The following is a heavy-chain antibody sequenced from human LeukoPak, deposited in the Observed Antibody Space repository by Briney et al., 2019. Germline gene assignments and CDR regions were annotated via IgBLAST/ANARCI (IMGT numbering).Heavy chain of an antibody. CDR3: AELGITMIGGV. Sequence: GGSLRLSCAASGFTFSSYGMHWVRQAPGKGLEWVSYISSSGTTIYYADSVKGRFTISRDNAKNSLYLQMNSLRAEDTAVYYCAELGITMIGGVWGKGTTVTISS. D-gene: IGHD3-10*02. V-gene: IGHV3-48*04. J-gene: IGHJ6*04. CDR2: ISSSGTTI. CDR1: GFTFSSYG.